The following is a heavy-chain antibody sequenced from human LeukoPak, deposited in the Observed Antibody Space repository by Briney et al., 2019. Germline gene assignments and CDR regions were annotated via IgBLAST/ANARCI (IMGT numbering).Heavy chain of an antibody. CDR2: INPNSGGT. V-gene: IGHV1-2*02. J-gene: IGHJ4*02. CDR3: ARAGPSSSWHQFDY. D-gene: IGHD6-13*01. Sequence: ASVKVSCKASGYTFTGYYMHWVRQAPGQGLEWMGWINPNSGGTNYAQKFQGRVTMTRDTSISTAYMELSRLRAEDTAVYYCARAGPSSSWHQFDYWGQGTLVTVSS. CDR1: GYTFTGYY.